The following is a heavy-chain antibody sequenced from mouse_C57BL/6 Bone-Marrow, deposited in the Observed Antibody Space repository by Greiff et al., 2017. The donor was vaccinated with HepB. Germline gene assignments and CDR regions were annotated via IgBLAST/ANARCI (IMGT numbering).Heavy chain of an antibody. CDR2: IDPSDSYT. CDR3: ARKGEDY. Sequence: QVQLQHPGAELVKPGASVKLSCKASGYTFTSYWMQWVKQRPGQGLEWIGEIDPSDSYTNYNQKFKGKATLTVDTSSSTAYMQLSSLTSEDSAVYYCARKGEDYWGQGTTLTVSS. J-gene: IGHJ2*01. CDR1: GYTFTSYW. V-gene: IGHV1-50*01.